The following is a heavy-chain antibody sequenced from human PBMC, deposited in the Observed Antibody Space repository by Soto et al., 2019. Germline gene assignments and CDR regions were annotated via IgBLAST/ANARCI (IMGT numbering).Heavy chain of an antibody. CDR2: IIPIFGTA. Sequence: QVQLVQSGAEVKKPGSSVKVSCKASGGTFSSCAISWVRQAPGQGLEWMGGIIPIFGTANYAQKFQGRVTITADESTSTAYMELSSLRSEDTAVYYWARHVPAAGYYSGMDVWGQGTTVTVSS. CDR1: GGTFSSCA. J-gene: IGHJ6*02. D-gene: IGHD2-2*01. CDR3: ARHVPAAGYYSGMDV. V-gene: IGHV1-69*12.